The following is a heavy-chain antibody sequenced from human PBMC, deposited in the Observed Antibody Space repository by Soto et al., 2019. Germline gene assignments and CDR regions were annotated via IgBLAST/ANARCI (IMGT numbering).Heavy chain of an antibody. CDR3: ARVDYDFWSGYLEV. Sequence: AASVKVSCKASGGTFSSYAISWVRQAPGQGLEWMGGIIPIFGTANYAQKFQGRVTITADKSTSTAYMELSSLRSEDTAVYYCARVDYDFWSGYLEVWGQGTTVTVSS. V-gene: IGHV1-69*06. D-gene: IGHD3-3*01. CDR2: IIPIFGTA. CDR1: GGTFSSYA. J-gene: IGHJ6*02.